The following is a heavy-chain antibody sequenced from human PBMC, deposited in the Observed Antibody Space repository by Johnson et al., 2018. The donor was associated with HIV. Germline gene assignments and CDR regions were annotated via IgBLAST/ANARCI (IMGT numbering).Heavy chain of an antibody. J-gene: IGHJ3*02. CDR2: IYSGGST. CDR3: AKSVRASSSGAFDI. CDR1: GFTVSSNY. D-gene: IGHD2-15*01. V-gene: IGHV3-66*03. Sequence: VQLVESGGGLIQPGGSLRLSCAASGFTVSSNYMSWVRQAPGKGLEWVSVIYSGGSTYYADSVKGRFTISRDNSKNTLYLQMNSLRAEDTAVYHCAKSVRASSSGAFDIWGQGTMVTVSS.